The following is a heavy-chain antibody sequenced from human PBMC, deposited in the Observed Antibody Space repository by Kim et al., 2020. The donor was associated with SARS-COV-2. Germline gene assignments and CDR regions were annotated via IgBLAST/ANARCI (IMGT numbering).Heavy chain of an antibody. V-gene: IGHV4-59*01. CDR3: ARGTSSSWYPIFDY. CDR1: GGSISSYY. CDR2: IYYIGST. J-gene: IGHJ4*02. D-gene: IGHD6-13*01. Sequence: SETLSLTCTVSGGSISSYYWSWIRQPPGKGLEWIGYIYYIGSTNYNPSLKSRVTISVDTSKNQFSLKLSSVTAADTAVYYCARGTSSSWYPIFDYWGQGTLVTVSS.